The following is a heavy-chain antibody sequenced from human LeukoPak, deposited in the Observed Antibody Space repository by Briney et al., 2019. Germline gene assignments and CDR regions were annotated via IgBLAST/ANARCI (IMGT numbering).Heavy chain of an antibody. CDR3: AKDEEYYYDSSGYYYFWFDP. Sequence: GGSLRLSCAASGFTFSSYAMSWVRQAPGKGLEWVSAISGSGGSTYYADSVKGRFTISRDNSKNMLYLQMNSLRAEDTAVYYCAKDEEYYYDSSGYYYFWFDPWGQGTLVTVSS. D-gene: IGHD3-22*01. CDR2: ISGSGGST. CDR1: GFTFSSYA. V-gene: IGHV3-23*01. J-gene: IGHJ5*02.